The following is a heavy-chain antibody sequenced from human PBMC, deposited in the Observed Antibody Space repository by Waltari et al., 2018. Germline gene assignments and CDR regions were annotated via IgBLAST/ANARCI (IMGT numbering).Heavy chain of an antibody. V-gene: IGHV3-53*01. J-gene: IGHJ3*02. Sequence: VQLVESGGGLIQAVGSLSMSCAAYGFTVHSNYMSWVRQAPGKGLEWVSVIYSGGSTYYADSVKGRCTISRDNSKNTLYLQMNSLRAEDTAVYYCARAHDAFDIWGQGTMVTVSS. CDR2: IYSGGST. CDR3: ARAHDAFDI. CDR1: GFTVHSNY.